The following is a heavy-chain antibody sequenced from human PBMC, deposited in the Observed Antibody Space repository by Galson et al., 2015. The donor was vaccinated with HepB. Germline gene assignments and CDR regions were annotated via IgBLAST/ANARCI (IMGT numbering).Heavy chain of an antibody. CDR3: ARGGYCSGGRCYSNWFDP. V-gene: IGHV1-69*13. CDR2: IIPIFGTA. CDR1: GGTFSSYA. J-gene: IGHJ5*02. D-gene: IGHD2-15*01. Sequence: SVKVSCKASGGTFSSYAISWVRQAPGQGLEWMGGIIPIFGTANYAQKFQGRVTITADESTSTAYMELSSPRSEDTAVYYCARGGYCSGGRCYSNWFDPWGQGTLVTVSS.